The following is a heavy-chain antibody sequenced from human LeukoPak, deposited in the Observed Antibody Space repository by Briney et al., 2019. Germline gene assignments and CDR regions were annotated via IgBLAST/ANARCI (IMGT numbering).Heavy chain of an antibody. CDR3: AKDLLKEGSYGSGIDWFDP. CDR1: GFIFSNYG. Sequence: GGSLRLSCAASGFIFSNYGMHWVRQAPGKGLEWVSFIRYDGSHKHYADSVKGRFTISRENSKKTLYLQMNSLRPEDRAMYYCAKDLLKEGSYGSGIDWFDPWGQGAQVTVSS. D-gene: IGHD3-10*01. V-gene: IGHV3-30*02. J-gene: IGHJ5*02. CDR2: IRYDGSHK.